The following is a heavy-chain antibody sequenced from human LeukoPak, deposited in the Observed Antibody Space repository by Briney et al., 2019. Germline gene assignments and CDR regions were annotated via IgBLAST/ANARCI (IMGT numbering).Heavy chain of an antibody. CDR1: GGSISSYY. Sequence: SETLSLTCTVSGGSISSYYWSWIRQPPGKGLEWIGYIYYSGSTNYNPSLKSRVTISVDTSKNQFSLKLSSVTAADMAVYYCARVAVVVPAARLRFDPWGQGTLVTVSS. CDR3: ARVAVVVPAARLRFDP. CDR2: IYYSGST. D-gene: IGHD2-2*01. J-gene: IGHJ5*02. V-gene: IGHV4-59*08.